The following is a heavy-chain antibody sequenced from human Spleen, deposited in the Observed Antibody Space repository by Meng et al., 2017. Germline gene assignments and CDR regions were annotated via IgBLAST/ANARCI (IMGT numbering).Heavy chain of an antibody. CDR1: GYRFSSYW. CDR2: IYPGDSDT. CDR3: ARLSSTRPGAFDV. J-gene: IGHJ3*01. V-gene: IGHV5-51*01. Sequence: GGSLRLSCKGSGYRFSSYWIGWVRQMPGKGLEWMGIIYPGDSDTRYSSSFQEQVTISADKSISTAYLQWSSLKASDTAMYFCARLSSTRPGAFDVWGQGTMVTVSS. D-gene: IGHD6-13*01.